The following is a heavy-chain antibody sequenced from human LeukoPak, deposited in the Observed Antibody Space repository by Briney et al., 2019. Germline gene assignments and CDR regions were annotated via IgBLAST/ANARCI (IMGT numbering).Heavy chain of an antibody. V-gene: IGHV3-30-3*01. CDR3: ATSSGYYYYGMDV. D-gene: IGHD3-22*01. CDR2: ISYDGSNK. Sequence: GGSLRLSCAASGFTVSSNYMSWVRQAPGKGLEWVAVISYDGSNKYYADSVKGRFTISRDNSKNTLYLQMNSLRAEDTAVYYCATSSGYYYYGMDVWGQGTTVTVSS. CDR1: GFTVSSNY. J-gene: IGHJ6*02.